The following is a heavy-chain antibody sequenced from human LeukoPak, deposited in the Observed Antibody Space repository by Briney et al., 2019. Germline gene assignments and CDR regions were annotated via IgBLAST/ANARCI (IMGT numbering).Heavy chain of an antibody. CDR3: ARDRDYRPFDY. D-gene: IGHD3-16*01. CDR1: GGTFSSYA. V-gene: IGHV1-2*02. J-gene: IGHJ4*02. Sequence: ASVKVSCKASGGTFSSYAISWVRQAPGQGLEWMGWINPNSGGTNYAQKFQGRVTMTRDTSISTAYMELSRLRSDDTAVYYCARDRDYRPFDYWGQGTLVTVSS. CDR2: INPNSGGT.